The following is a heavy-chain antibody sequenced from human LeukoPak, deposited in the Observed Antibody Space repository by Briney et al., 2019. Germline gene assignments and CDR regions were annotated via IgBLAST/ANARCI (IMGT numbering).Heavy chain of an antibody. V-gene: IGHV1-3*01. CDR1: GYTFTNYY. CDR2: INAGNGNT. D-gene: IGHD3-10*01. CDR3: ARAGGGHYYGSGSYRLGFDY. Sequence: ASVKVSCKASGYTFTNYYIHWVRQAPGQRLEWMGWINAGNGNTKYSQKFQGRVTITRDTSASTAYMELSSLRSEDTAVYYCARAGGGHYYGSGSYRLGFDYWGQGTLVTVSS. J-gene: IGHJ4*02.